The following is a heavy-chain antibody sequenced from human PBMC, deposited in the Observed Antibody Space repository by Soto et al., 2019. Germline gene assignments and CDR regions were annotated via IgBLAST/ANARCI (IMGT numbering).Heavy chain of an antibody. V-gene: IGHV3-73*01. Sequence: GVLRLSCAASGFIFADSAFHWVRQASGKGLEWVGRIRGKADSYTTSYAASVKGRFIISRDDSDNTAYLQMNNLKTEDTALYYCTREAETAATGDAFDVWGQGTMVTVSS. J-gene: IGHJ3*01. CDR2: IRGKADSYTT. CDR1: GFIFADSA. D-gene: IGHD6-13*01. CDR3: TREAETAATGDAFDV.